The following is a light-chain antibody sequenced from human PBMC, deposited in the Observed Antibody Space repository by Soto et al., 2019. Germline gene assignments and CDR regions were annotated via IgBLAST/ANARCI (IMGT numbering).Light chain of an antibody. V-gene: IGLV2-14*01. CDR2: EVS. CDR3: GSYTTSSTPVV. Sequence: QSALTQPASVSGSPGQSITISCTGTSSDVGGYNYVSWYQQHPGKAPKLMIYEVSNRPSGVSNRFSGSKSGNTASLTISGRQAEDEADYYCGSYTTSSTPVVFGGGTKLTAL. J-gene: IGLJ2*01. CDR1: SSDVGGYNY.